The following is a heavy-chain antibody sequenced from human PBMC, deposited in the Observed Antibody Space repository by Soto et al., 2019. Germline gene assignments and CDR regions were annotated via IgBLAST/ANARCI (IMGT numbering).Heavy chain of an antibody. Sequence: SVKVSCKASGGTFSSYAISWVRQAPGQGLEWMGGIIPIFGTANYAQKFQGRVTITADESTSTAYMELSSLRSEDTAVYYCARGGYSYGYQIRIVNAFDIWGQGTIVTV. CDR1: GGTFSSYA. J-gene: IGHJ3*02. V-gene: IGHV1-69*13. CDR2: IIPIFGTA. CDR3: ARGGYSYGYQIRIVNAFDI. D-gene: IGHD5-18*01.